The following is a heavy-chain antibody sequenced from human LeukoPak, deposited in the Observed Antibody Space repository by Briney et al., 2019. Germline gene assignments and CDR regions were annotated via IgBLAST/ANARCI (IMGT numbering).Heavy chain of an antibody. V-gene: IGHV4-59*02. J-gene: IGHJ4*02. D-gene: IGHD7-27*01. CDR1: GGSVSDYY. CDR3: ASRRLGNDY. Sequence: SQTLSLTCTVSGGSVSDYYWSWIRQSPGKGLEWIGYIYHTGSTSYSPSLKSRVTISADTSQNQFSLKLSSVTAADTAVYYCASRRLGNDYWGQGTLVTVSS. CDR2: IYHTGST.